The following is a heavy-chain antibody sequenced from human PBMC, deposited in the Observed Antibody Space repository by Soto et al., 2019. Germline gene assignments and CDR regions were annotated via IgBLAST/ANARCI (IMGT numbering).Heavy chain of an antibody. CDR1: GFTFSTYG. J-gene: IGHJ6*02. CDR2: ISSDGSSK. CDR3: TRGHYYGMDV. Sequence: GGSLRLSCAASGFTFSTYGMHWARQAPGKGLEWLTVISSDGSSKYYADSVRGRFAISRDNSKNMLYLQMNSLRAEDTAVYYCTRGHYYGMDVWGQGTTVTVSS. V-gene: IGHV3-30*03.